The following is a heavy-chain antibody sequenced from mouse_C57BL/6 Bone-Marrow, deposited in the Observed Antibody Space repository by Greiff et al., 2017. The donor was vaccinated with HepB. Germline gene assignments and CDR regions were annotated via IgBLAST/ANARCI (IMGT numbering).Heavy chain of an antibody. CDR3: TTLGTTVDWYFDV. CDR2: IDPENGDT. CDR1: GFNIKDDY. J-gene: IGHJ1*03. V-gene: IGHV14-4*01. D-gene: IGHD1-1*01. Sequence: VQLKQSGAELVRPGASVKLSCTASGFNIKDDYMHWVKQRPEQGLEWIGWIDPENGDTEYASKFQGKATITADTSSNTAYLQLSSLTSEDTAVYYCTTLGTTVDWYFDVWGTGTTVTVSS.